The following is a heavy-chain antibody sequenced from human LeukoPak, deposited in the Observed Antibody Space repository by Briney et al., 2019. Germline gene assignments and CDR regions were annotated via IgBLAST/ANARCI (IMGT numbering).Heavy chain of an antibody. Sequence: PSETLSLTCTVSGGSISSYYWSWIRQPAGKGLEWIGRIYTSGSTNYNPSLKSRVTMSVDTSKNQFSLKLSSVTAADTAVYYCARYGIAAADRDDAFDIWGQGTMVTVSS. D-gene: IGHD6-13*01. CDR1: GGSISSYY. V-gene: IGHV4-4*07. CDR2: IYTSGST. J-gene: IGHJ3*02. CDR3: ARYGIAAADRDDAFDI.